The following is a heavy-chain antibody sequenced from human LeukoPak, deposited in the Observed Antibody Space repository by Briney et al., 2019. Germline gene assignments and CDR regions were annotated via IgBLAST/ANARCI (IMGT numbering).Heavy chain of an antibody. CDR2: IKHDGSAN. D-gene: IGHD4-17*01. Sequence: GGSLRLSCAASGFTFSSFWMGWVRQAPGKGLEWVAIIKHDGSANVYVDSVKGRFAISRDNTKNSLFLQMNSLRVEDTAVYYCARGTYGEYGGPAYWGQGTLVTVSS. V-gene: IGHV3-7*02. CDR3: ARGTYGEYGGPAY. J-gene: IGHJ4*02. CDR1: GFTFSSFW.